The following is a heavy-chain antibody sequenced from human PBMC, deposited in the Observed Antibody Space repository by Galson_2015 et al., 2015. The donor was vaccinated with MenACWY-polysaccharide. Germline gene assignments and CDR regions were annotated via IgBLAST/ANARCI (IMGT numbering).Heavy chain of an antibody. CDR2: SDCSGAST. CDR1: VFSFSTFA. V-gene: IGHV3-23*01. Sequence: SLRLSCAASVFSFSTFAISWGAQCRGKGPECVFASDCSGASTEDADSAKGRFTISRDNSKITLYLQMTSLRAEDTAVYYCAKDKAFHCSGGGCYSVSPDFWGQGTLVTVSS. CDR3: AKDKAFHCSGGGCYSVSPDF. J-gene: IGHJ4*02. D-gene: IGHD2-15*01.